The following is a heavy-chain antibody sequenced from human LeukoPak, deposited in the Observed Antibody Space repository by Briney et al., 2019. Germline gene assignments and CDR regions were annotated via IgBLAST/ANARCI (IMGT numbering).Heavy chain of an antibody. D-gene: IGHD2-15*01. J-gene: IGHJ4*02. Sequence: SETLSLTCAVYGGSFSGYYWSWIRQPPGKGLEWIGEINHSGSTNYNPSLKSRVTISVDTSKNQFSLKLSSVTAADTAVYYCARLVWGYCSGGSCYPNFDYWGQGTLVTVSP. CDR1: GGSFSGYY. V-gene: IGHV4-34*01. CDR3: ARLVWGYCSGGSCYPNFDY. CDR2: INHSGST.